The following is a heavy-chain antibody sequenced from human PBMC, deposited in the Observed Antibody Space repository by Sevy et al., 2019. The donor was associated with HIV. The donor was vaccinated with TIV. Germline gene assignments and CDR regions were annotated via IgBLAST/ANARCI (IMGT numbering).Heavy chain of an antibody. Sequence: WGSLRLSCAASGFTVSSNYMSWVRQAPGKGLEWVSVIYSGGSTYYADSVKGRFTISRDNSKNTLYLQMNSLRAEDTAVYYCARDPDYGDPPDYYYYYGMDVWGQGTTVTVSS. J-gene: IGHJ6*02. V-gene: IGHV3-53*01. D-gene: IGHD4-17*01. CDR2: IYSGGST. CDR3: ARDPDYGDPPDYYYYYGMDV. CDR1: GFTVSSNY.